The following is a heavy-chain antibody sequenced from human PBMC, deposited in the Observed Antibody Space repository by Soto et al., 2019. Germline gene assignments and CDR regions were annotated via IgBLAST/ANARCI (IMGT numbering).Heavy chain of an antibody. V-gene: IGHV3-21*01. CDR2: ISSSSSYI. CDR3: ARDLTIFGVVARWFDP. Sequence: EVQLVESGGGLVKPGGSLRLSCAASGFTFSSYSMNWVRQAPGKGLEWVSSISSSSSYIYYADSVKGRFTISRDNAKNSLYLQMNSLRVEDTAVYYCARDLTIFGVVARWFDPWGQGTLVTVSS. J-gene: IGHJ5*02. CDR1: GFTFSSYS. D-gene: IGHD3-3*01.